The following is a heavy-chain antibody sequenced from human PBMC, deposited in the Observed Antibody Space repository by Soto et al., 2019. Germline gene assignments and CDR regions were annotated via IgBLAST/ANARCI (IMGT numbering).Heavy chain of an antibody. Sequence: SVKVSCKASGGTFSSYAISWVRQAPGQGLEWMGGIIPIFGTANYAQKFQGRVTITADESTSAAYMELSSLRSEDTAVYYCARDLGDYYDSSGYIKGSYNWFDPWGQGTLVTVSS. CDR1: GGTFSSYA. CDR3: ARDLGDYYDSSGYIKGSYNWFDP. CDR2: IIPIFGTA. J-gene: IGHJ5*02. V-gene: IGHV1-69*13. D-gene: IGHD3-22*01.